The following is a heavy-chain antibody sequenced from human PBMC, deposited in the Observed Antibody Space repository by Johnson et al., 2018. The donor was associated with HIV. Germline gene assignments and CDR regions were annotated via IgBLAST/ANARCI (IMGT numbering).Heavy chain of an antibody. CDR2: VSYDSSNK. CDR1: ALSFSGYA. J-gene: IGHJ3*02. Sequence: QMQLVESGGGVVQPGRSLRLSCTSALSFSGYAMHWVRQAPGKGLEWVAVVSYDSSNKYYADSVKGRFTISRDNSKNTVFLQMDSLRGEDTAVYYCAKSVVVVLVGDNDDAFDIWGQGTMVTVSS. CDR3: AKSVVVVLVGDNDDAFDI. V-gene: IGHV3-30-3*02. D-gene: IGHD2-21*01.